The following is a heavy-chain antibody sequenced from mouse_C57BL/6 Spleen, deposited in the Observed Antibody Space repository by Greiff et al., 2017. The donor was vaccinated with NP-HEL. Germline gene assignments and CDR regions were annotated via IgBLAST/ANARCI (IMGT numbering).Heavy chain of an antibody. Sequence: QVQLKQPGTELVKPGASVKLSCKASGYTFTSYWMHWVKQRHGQGLEWIGDISPSNGGTNYNEKFKSKATLTVDKSSITAYMQLSSLTSGDSAVYYCARGFYCDYDVVNAMDYWGQGTSVTVSS. CDR1: GYTFTSYW. V-gene: IGHV1-53*01. CDR3: ARGFYCDYDVVNAMDY. D-gene: IGHD2-4*01. J-gene: IGHJ4*01. CDR2: ISPSNGGT.